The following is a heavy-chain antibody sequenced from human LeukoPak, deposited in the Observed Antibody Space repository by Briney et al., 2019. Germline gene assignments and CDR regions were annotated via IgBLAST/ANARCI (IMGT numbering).Heavy chain of an antibody. CDR3: ARGFRDTAMFLDY. CDR1: GFTFSSYE. CDR2: ISGSSSNV. Sequence: PGGSLRLSCAASGFTFSSYEMNWVRQAPGKGLEWISAISGSSSNVYYAASVRGRFTKSRDNAESSLYLQLNTMRAEDTAVYYCARGFRDTAMFLDYWGQGTLVTVSS. V-gene: IGHV3-48*03. D-gene: IGHD5-18*01. J-gene: IGHJ4*02.